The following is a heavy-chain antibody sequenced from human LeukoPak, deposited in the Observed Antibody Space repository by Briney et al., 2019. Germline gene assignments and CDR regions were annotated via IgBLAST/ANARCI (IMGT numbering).Heavy chain of an antibody. Sequence: GGSLRLSCAASGFTFSTYAMSWVRQAPGKGLEWVSTISRSGDSTYYADSVRGRFTISRGISKSTLYLEMSSLRAEDTAVYYCAIQAGGYYQPLDFWGQGTLVTVSS. V-gene: IGHV3-23*01. CDR3: AIQAGGYYQPLDF. CDR2: ISRSGDST. CDR1: GFTFSTYA. D-gene: IGHD3-22*01. J-gene: IGHJ4*02.